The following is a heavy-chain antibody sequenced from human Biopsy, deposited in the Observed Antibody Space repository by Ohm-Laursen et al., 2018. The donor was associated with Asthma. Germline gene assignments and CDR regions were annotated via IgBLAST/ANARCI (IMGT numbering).Heavy chain of an antibody. CDR1: GGSFSSNY. CDR3: VRHQYSSSWSTFDY. CDR2: MYHSGSP. V-gene: IGHV4-39*01. D-gene: IGHD3-22*01. Sequence: SDTLSLTCAVYGGSFSSNYWSWIRQTPGKGMEWIGSMYHSGSPYYHPSLKSRATISVDTSKNQLSLKMSSVTAADMAVYFCVRHQYSSSWSTFDYWGQGALVTVSS. J-gene: IGHJ4*02.